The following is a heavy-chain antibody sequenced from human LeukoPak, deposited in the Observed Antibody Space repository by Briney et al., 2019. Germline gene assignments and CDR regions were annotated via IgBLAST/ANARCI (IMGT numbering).Heavy chain of an antibody. V-gene: IGHV3-64*01. CDR1: GFTFSSYA. J-gene: IGHJ6*02. Sequence: GGSLRLSCAASGFTFSSYAMHWVRQAPGKGLEYVSAISSNGGSTYYANSVKGRFTISRDNSKNTLYLQMGSLRAEDMAVYYCARVKDWSYGMDVWGQGTTVTVSS. D-gene: IGHD3/OR15-3a*01. CDR2: ISSNGGST. CDR3: ARVKDWSYGMDV.